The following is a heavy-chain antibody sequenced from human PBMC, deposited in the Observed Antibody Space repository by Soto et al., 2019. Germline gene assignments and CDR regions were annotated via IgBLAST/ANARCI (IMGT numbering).Heavy chain of an antibody. CDR1: GFTFSNSW. Sequence: GGSLRLSCAASGFTFSNSWMNWVRQAPGKGLEWVGRIKSKTDGGTTDYAAPVKGRFTISRDDSKNTLYLQMNSLKTEDTAVYYCTTDLYRDLDAFDSWGQGTMVTVSS. V-gene: IGHV3-15*07. CDR2: IKSKTDGGTT. CDR3: TTDLYRDLDAFDS. D-gene: IGHD2-8*01. J-gene: IGHJ3*02.